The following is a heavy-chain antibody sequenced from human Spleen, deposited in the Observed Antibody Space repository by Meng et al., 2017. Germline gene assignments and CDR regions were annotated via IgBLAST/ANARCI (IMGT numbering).Heavy chain of an antibody. CDR2: MNPNSGNT. Sequence: ASVKVSCKASGYTFTSYDINWVRQATGQGLEWMGWMNPNSGNTGYAQKFQGRVTITRNTSISTAYMELSSLRSEDTAVYYCARCTYYDTLTGCVDAFDIWGQGTMVTVSS. J-gene: IGHJ3*02. CDR1: GYTFTSYD. CDR3: ARCTYYDTLTGCVDAFDI. V-gene: IGHV1-8*03. D-gene: IGHD3-9*01.